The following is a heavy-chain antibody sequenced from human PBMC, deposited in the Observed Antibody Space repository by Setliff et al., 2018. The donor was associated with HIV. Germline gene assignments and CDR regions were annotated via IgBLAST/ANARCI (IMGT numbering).Heavy chain of an antibody. CDR1: GFTFSSYS. V-gene: IGHV3-48*01. D-gene: IGHD3-10*01. CDR3: ARSVIGYYYYGMDV. Sequence: GGSLRLSCAASGFTFSSYSMNWVRQAPGKGLEWVSYISSSSTTYYADSVKGRFTISRDNSKNTLYLQMNSLRAEDTAVYYCARSVIGYYYYGMDVWGQGTLVTVSS. J-gene: IGHJ6*02. CDR2: ISSSSTT.